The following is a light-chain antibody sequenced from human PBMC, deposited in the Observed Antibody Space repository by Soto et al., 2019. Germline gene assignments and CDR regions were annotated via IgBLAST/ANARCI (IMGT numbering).Light chain of an antibody. V-gene: IGLV1-51*01. CDR2: DNN. Sequence: QSVLTQPPSVSAAPGQKATISCSGSSSNIENNYVAWYQQLPGTAPKLLIYDNNQRPSGIPDRFSGSKSGTSATLGITGLQTGDEADYYCGTWDSSLSTVLFGGGTKVTVL. CDR1: SSNIENNY. J-gene: IGLJ2*01. CDR3: GTWDSSLSTVL.